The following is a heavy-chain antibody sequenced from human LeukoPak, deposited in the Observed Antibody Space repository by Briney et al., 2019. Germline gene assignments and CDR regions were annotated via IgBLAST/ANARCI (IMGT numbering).Heavy chain of an antibody. CDR3: ARDPSGWYSARGY. CDR1: GFTFSSYA. D-gene: IGHD6-19*01. CDR2: ISGSGGNR. J-gene: IGHJ4*02. Sequence: GGSLRLSCAASGFTFSSYAMSWVRQAPGKGLEWVSGISGSGGNRYNADSVKGRFTISRDNSKNTVYLQMSSLRAEDTAVYYCARDPSGWYSARGYWGQGTLVTVSS. V-gene: IGHV3-23*01.